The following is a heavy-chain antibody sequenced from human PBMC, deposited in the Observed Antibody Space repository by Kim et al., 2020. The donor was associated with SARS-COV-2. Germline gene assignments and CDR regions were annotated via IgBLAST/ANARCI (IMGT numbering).Heavy chain of an antibody. J-gene: IGHJ4*02. V-gene: IGHV1-3*01. Sequence: ASVKVSCKTSGHFFTRDSIHWVRQAPGQGLEWMGGIDCGNGNTIYSQKFQGRVTFTTDTSASTAYMELSFLRSEDSAVYYCLGGFYFHYWGQGTLVTVS. CDR2: IDCGNGNT. CDR3: LGGFYFHY. D-gene: IGHD3-16*01. CDR1: GHFFTRDS.